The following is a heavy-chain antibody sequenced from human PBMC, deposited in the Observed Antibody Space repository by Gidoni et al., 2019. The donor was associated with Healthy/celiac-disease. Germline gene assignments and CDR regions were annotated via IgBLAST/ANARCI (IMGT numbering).Heavy chain of an antibody. Sequence: QVQLQASGPGLVTPSATLSLTCPVPGCSISRYYWSWIRQPAGKGLEWSGRIYTRGSTNYNPSLKSRVTRAVDTSKNQCSLKLSAVTAADTAVYYCARKIMVRGVIIYNWCDPWGQGTLVTVSS. D-gene: IGHD3-10*01. CDR3: ARKIMVRGVIIYNWCDP. V-gene: IGHV4-4*07. CDR2: IYTRGST. CDR1: GCSISRYY. J-gene: IGHJ5*02.